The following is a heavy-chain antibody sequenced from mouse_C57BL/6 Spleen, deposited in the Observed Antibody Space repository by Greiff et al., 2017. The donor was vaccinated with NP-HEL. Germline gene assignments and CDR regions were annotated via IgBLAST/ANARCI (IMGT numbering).Heavy chain of an antibody. V-gene: IGHV1-82*01. J-gene: IGHJ2*01. D-gene: IGHD2-4*01. Sequence: VQLQQSGPELVKPGASVKISCKASGYAFSSSWMNWVKQRPGKGLEWIGRIYPGDGDTNYNGKFKGKATLTADKSSSTAYMQLSSLTSEDSAVYFCARSDYDYDEAYWGQGTTLTVSS. CDR1: GYAFSSSW. CDR2: IYPGDGDT. CDR3: ARSDYDYDEAY.